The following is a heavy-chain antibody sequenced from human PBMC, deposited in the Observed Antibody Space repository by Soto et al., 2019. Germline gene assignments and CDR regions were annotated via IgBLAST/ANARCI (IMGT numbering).Heavy chain of an antibody. D-gene: IGHD6-13*01. CDR3: ASWRRIAAAGQPSIYYGMDV. V-gene: IGHV4-34*01. Sequence: SETLSPTSGVYGGPFSGFFWSGICQPPGQGLEWIGEINHSGSTNYNPSLKSRVTISVDTSKNQFSLKLSSVTAADTAVYYCASWRRIAAAGQPSIYYGMDVWGQGTTVT. J-gene: IGHJ6*02. CDR2: INHSGST. CDR1: GGPFSGFF.